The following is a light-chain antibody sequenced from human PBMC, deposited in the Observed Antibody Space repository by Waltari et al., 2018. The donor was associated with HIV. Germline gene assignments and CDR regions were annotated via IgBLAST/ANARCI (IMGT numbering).Light chain of an antibody. CDR3: QQYYSTPFT. V-gene: IGKV4-1*01. CDR1: QSVLYSSNNKNY. Sequence: DIVMTQSPDSVAVSLGERATINCRSSQSVLYSSNNKNYLAWYQQKAGQPPKLLIYWASTRQSGVPGRFSGSGSGTDFTLTISSLQAEDVAVYYCQQYYSTPFTFGPGTKAEIK. CDR2: WAS. J-gene: IGKJ3*01.